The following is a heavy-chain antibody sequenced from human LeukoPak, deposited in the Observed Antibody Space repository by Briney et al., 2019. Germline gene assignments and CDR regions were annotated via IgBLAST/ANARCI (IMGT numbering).Heavy chain of an antibody. CDR1: GYTFTGYY. V-gene: IGHV1-2*02. D-gene: IGHD3-10*01. CDR2: INPNSGGT. CDR3: ARDRTTLYYYGSGSYYTDWFDP. J-gene: IGHJ5*02. Sequence: GASVKVSCKASGYTFTGYYMHWVRQAPGQGLEWMGWINPNSGGTNYAQKFQGRVTMTRDTSISTAYMELSRLRSDDTAVYYCARDRTTLYYYGSGSYYTDWFDPWGQGTLVTVSS.